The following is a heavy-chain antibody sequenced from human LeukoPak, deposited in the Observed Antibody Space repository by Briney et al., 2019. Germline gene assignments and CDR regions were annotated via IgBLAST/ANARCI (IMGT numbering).Heavy chain of an antibody. Sequence: GGSLRLSCAASGFTFSSYSMNWVRQAPGKGLEWVAVISYDGSNKYYADSVKGRFTISRDNSKNTLYLQMNSLRAEDTAVYYCARVRQPGIVYYYMDVWGKGTTVTVSS. CDR1: GFTFSSYS. CDR2: ISYDGSNK. J-gene: IGHJ6*03. CDR3: ARVRQPGIVYYYMDV. V-gene: IGHV3-30*03. D-gene: IGHD2-15*01.